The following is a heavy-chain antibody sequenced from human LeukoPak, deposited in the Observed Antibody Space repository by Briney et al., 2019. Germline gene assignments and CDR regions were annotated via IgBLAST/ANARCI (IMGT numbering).Heavy chain of an antibody. V-gene: IGHV3-21*01. D-gene: IGHD1-26*01. CDR3: ARLGVGDLRAGFDP. Sequence: PGGSLRLSCAASGFTFSTYSMIWVRQAPGKGLEWVSSISGSSNYIYYADSVQGRLTVSRDNTKHSLYLHMNSLRAEDTAVYYCARLGVGDLRAGFDPWGQGTPVTVSS. CDR1: GFTFSTYS. J-gene: IGHJ5*02. CDR2: ISGSSNYI.